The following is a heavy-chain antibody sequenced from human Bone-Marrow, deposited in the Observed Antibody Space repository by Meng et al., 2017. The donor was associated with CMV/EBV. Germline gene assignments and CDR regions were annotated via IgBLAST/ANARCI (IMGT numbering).Heavy chain of an antibody. V-gene: IGHV4-59*01. Sequence: SETLSLTCTVSGGSISTSYWSWIRQPPGKGLEWIGYFYYTGTTNYNPSLKSRVTISVDTSKNQFSLKLSSVTAADTAVYYCARDFVGGYCSGGSCYPPLDWYFDLWGRGTLVTVSS. CDR2: FYYTGTT. CDR3: ARDFVGGYCSGGSCYPPLDWYFDL. D-gene: IGHD2-15*01. J-gene: IGHJ2*01. CDR1: GGSISTSY.